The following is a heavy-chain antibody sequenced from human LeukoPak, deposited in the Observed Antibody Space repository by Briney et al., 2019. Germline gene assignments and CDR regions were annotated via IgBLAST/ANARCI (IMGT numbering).Heavy chain of an antibody. V-gene: IGHV4-30-2*01. CDR1: GGSISSGGYY. CDR2: IYHSGST. Sequence: TSETLSLTCTVSGGSISSGGYYWSWIRQPPGKGLEWIGYIYHSGSTYYNPSLKSRVTISVDRSKNQFSLKLSSVTAADMAVYYCARGGLYSTDAFDIWGQGTMVTVSS. CDR3: ARGGLYSTDAFDI. D-gene: IGHD4-11*01. J-gene: IGHJ3*02.